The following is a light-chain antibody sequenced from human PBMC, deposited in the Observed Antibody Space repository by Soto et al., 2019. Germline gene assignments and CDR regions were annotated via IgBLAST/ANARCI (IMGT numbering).Light chain of an antibody. V-gene: IGLV1-51*01. CDR2: DNN. J-gene: IGLJ1*01. Sequence: QSVLTQPPSVSAAPGQKVTISCSGSSSNIGNNYVSWYQQLPGTAPKLLIYDNNKRPSGIPDRFSGSQSGTSATLGITGLQTGDEADYDCGTWDSSLSAYVIGNGTKVTVL. CDR3: GTWDSSLSAYV. CDR1: SSNIGNNY.